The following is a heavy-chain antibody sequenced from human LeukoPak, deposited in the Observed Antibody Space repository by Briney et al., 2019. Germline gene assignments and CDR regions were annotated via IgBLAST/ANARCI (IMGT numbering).Heavy chain of an antibody. CDR2: MNPNSGNT. J-gene: IGHJ5*02. D-gene: IGHD1-1*01. Sequence: ASVKVSCKASGYTFTSYDINWVRQATGQGLEWMGWMNPNSGNTGYAQKFQGRVTITADKSTSTAYMELSSLRSEDTAVYYCARVDWNDVFDFGVDPWGQGTLVTVSS. CDR3: ARVDWNDVFDFGVDP. V-gene: IGHV1-8*01. CDR1: GYTFTSYD.